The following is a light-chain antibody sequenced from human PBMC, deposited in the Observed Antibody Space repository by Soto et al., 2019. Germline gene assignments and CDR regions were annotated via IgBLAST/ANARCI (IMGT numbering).Light chain of an antibody. J-gene: IGKJ3*01. CDR3: QQYNNWPFT. CDR2: GAS. CDR1: QSFNSD. V-gene: IGKV3-15*01. Sequence: EIVMTQSPATLSVSPGERATLSCRASQSFNSDLAWYQQKPGQAPRLLIYGASTRVTGIPARFRGSGSGTEFTLTISSLQSEDFAVYYCQQYNNWPFTVGPGTKVYIK.